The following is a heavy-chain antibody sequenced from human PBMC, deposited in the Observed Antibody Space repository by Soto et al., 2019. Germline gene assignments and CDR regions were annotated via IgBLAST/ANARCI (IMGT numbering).Heavy chain of an antibody. V-gene: IGHV4-31*03. D-gene: IGHD3-10*01. CDR3: ARADRLLWFGDPTNPSWFDP. CDR2: IYYSGST. Sequence: PSETLSLTCTVSGGSISSGGYYWSWIRQHPGKGLEWIGYIYYSGSTYYNPSLKSRVTISVDTSKNQFSLKLSSVTAADTAVYYCARADRLLWFGDPTNPSWFDPRGQGTLVTVSS. J-gene: IGHJ5*02. CDR1: GGSISSGGYY.